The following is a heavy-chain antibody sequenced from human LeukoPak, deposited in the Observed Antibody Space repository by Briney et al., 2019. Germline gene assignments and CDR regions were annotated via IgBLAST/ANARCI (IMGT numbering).Heavy chain of an antibody. Sequence: SETLSLTCTVSGGSISSGDYYWSWIRQPPGKGLEWIGYIYYSGSTYYNPSLKSRVTIPVDTSKNQFSLKLSSVTAADTAVYYCAREIVVVRGGYYYYYGMDVWGQGTTVTVSS. D-gene: IGHD3-22*01. J-gene: IGHJ6*02. V-gene: IGHV4-30-4*01. CDR3: AREIVVVRGGYYYYYGMDV. CDR2: IYYSGST. CDR1: GGSISSGDYY.